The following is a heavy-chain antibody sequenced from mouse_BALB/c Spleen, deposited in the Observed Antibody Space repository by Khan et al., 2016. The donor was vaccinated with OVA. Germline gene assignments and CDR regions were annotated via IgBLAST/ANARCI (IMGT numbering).Heavy chain of an antibody. CDR1: GFSLTSNG. D-gene: IGHD1-3*01. CDR2: IWAGGST. J-gene: IGHJ2*01. CDR3: ARLEDI. Sequence: QVQLKESGPGLVAPSQSLSITCTVSGFSLTSNGVHWVRQPPGKGLEWLGVIWAGGSTNYNSSLMSRLGISKDNSHSQVCLKMDSLHTDDTAMYYCARLEDIWGQGTTLTVSS. V-gene: IGHV2-9*02.